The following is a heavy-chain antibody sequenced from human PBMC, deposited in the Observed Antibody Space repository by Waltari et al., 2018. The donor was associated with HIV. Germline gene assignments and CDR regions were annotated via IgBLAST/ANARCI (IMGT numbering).Heavy chain of an antibody. V-gene: IGHV3-15*01. CDR3: TTWKY. CDR2: IKTQADGETT. Sequence: EVQLVESGGGLIKPGGSLRLSCAASGFTFSDAWMSWVRQAPGKGLEWVARIKTQADGETTDYAAPLQGRFTVSRDDARNTVYLQIDSLKTDDTAMYYCTTWKYWGPGTRVTVSS. J-gene: IGHJ4*02. CDR1: GFTFSDAW. D-gene: IGHD1-1*01.